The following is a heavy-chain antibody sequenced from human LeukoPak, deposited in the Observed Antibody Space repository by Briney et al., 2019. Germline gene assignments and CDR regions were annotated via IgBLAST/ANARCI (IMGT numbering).Heavy chain of an antibody. CDR3: ARGRLGGLDS. D-gene: IGHD6-25*01. CDR1: GNSFINYN. Sequence: ASVKVSCKASGNSFINYNIKWVRQAGGQGLECLGEMNPDSGDTVYGQKFRGRVTLTRNTSMMTVYMEIHNLRSEDTAIYYCARGRLGGLDSWGQGTLVTVSS. J-gene: IGHJ4*02. V-gene: IGHV1-8*01. CDR2: MNPDSGDT.